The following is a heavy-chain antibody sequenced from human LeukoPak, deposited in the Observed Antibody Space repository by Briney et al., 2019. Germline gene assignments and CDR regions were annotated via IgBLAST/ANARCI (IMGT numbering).Heavy chain of an antibody. V-gene: IGHV4-59*08. D-gene: IGHD7-27*01. CDR1: GGSISGYY. J-gene: IGHJ2*01. CDR3: AKLGIGAFWYFDL. CDR2: IYYSEST. Sequence: SETLSLTCTVSGGSISGYYWSWIRQPPGKGLEWIGYIYYSESTSSNPSLKSRVTISVDTSKNQFSLKLTSVTAADTAVYYCAKLGIGAFWYFDLWGRGTLVTVSS.